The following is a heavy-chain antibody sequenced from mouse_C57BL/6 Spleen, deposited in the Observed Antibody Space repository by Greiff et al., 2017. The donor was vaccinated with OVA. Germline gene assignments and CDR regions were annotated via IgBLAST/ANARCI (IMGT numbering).Heavy chain of an antibody. V-gene: IGHV1-15*01. Sequence: VKLMESGAELVRPGASVTLSCKASGYTFTDYEMHWVKQTPVHGLEWIGAIDPETGGTAYNQKFKGKAILTADKSSSTAYMELRSLTSEDSAVYYCTRAYDYDGRGYAMDYWGQGTSVTVSS. CDR3: TRAYDYDGRGYAMDY. CDR2: IDPETGGT. J-gene: IGHJ4*01. D-gene: IGHD2-4*01. CDR1: GYTFTDYE.